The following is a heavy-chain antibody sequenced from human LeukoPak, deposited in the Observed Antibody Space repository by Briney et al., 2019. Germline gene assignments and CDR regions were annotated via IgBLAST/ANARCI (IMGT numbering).Heavy chain of an antibody. CDR1: GGSISPYY. CDR3: ARLQGRGDNYLDF. Sequence: SETLSLTCTVSGGSISPYYWSWLRQPPGKGLEWIGYISYSGSTNYNPSLKTLKSRVTSSVDTSKNQFSLTLSSVTAADTAVYYCARLQGRGDNYLDFWGQGALVTVSS. CDR2: ISYSGST. J-gene: IGHJ4*02. V-gene: IGHV4-59*08. D-gene: IGHD7-27*01.